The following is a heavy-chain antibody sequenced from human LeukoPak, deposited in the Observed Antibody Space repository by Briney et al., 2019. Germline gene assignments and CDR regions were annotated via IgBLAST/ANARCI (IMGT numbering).Heavy chain of an antibody. J-gene: IGHJ6*02. V-gene: IGHV4-59*01. CDR3: ARDGGYYDSSGPYYYYGMDV. D-gene: IGHD3-22*01. CDR2: IYYSGST. Sequence: SETLSLTCTVSGGSISSYYWSWIRQPPGKGLEWIGYIYYSGSTNYNPSLKSRVTISVDTSKNQFSLRLSSVTAADTAVYHCARDGGYYDSSGPYYYYGMDVWGQGTTVTVSS. CDR1: GGSISSYY.